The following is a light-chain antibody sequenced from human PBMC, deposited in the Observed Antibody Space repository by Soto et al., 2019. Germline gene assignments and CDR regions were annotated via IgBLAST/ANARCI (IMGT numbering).Light chain of an antibody. CDR1: SSDVGGYNY. CDR3: SSYTSSRTVV. Sequence: QSALTQPASLSGSPGQSITISCTGTSSDVGGYNYVSWYQQHPGKAPKLMIYDVSNRPSGVSNRFSGSKSGNTASLTISGCQAEDEADYYCSSYTSSRTVVFGGGTKLTVL. V-gene: IGLV2-14*01. J-gene: IGLJ2*01. CDR2: DVS.